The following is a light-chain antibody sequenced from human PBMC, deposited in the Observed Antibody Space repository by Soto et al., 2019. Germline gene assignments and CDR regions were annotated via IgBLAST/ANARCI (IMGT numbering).Light chain of an antibody. J-gene: IGLJ3*02. Sequence: QSALTQPASGSGSPGQSITISCTGTSSDIGSNNYVSWFQQRPGKVPTLIIYEVSNRPSGVSTHFSGSKSGNTASLTISGLLPEDEAEYYCSSYTATPRLFGGGTKLTVL. CDR3: SSYTATPRL. V-gene: IGLV2-14*01. CDR1: SSDIGSNNY. CDR2: EVS.